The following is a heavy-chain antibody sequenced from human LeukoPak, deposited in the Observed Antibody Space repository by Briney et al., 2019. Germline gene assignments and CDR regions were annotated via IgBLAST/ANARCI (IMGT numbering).Heavy chain of an antibody. D-gene: IGHD6-6*01. CDR3: ARDRKYSSSSDYYYYMDV. CDR2: IFHSGST. Sequence: PSGTLSLTCAVSGDSISSSVWWSWVRQPPGKGLEWIGEIFHSGSTNYNPSLRSRVTISLDKSENQFSLKLSSVTAADAALYYCARDRKYSSSSDYYYYMDVWGKGTTVTVSS. V-gene: IGHV4-4*02. CDR1: GDSISSSVW. J-gene: IGHJ6*03.